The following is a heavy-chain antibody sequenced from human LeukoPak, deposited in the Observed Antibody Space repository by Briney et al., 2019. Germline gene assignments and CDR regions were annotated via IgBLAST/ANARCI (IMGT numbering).Heavy chain of an antibody. CDR2: IYSGGST. CDR1: GFTVSRNY. V-gene: IGHV3-53*01. CDR3: ARGLYYFDTSGYLYY. D-gene: IGHD3-22*01. J-gene: IGHJ4*02. Sequence: GGSLRLSCAASGFTVSRNYMSWVRQAPGKGLEWVSVIYSGGSTYYADSVKGRFTISRDNSKNTLYLQMNSLRAEDTAVYYCARGLYYFDTSGYLYYWGQGTLVTVSS.